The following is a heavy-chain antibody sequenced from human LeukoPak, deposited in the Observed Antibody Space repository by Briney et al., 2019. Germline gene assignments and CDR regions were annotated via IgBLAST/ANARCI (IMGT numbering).Heavy chain of an antibody. CDR3: ARDPRPSGSYMDDI. Sequence: GGSLRLSCAASGFTFSSYAMHWVRQAPGKGLEWVAVISYDGSNKYYADSVKGRFTISRDNSKNTLYLQMNSLRAEDTAVYYCARDPRPSGSYMDDIWGQGTMVTVSS. V-gene: IGHV3-30-3*01. D-gene: IGHD1-26*01. CDR1: GFTFSSYA. CDR2: ISYDGSNK. J-gene: IGHJ3*02.